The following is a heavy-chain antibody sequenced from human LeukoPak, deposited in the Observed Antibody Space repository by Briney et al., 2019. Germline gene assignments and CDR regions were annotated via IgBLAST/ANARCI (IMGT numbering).Heavy chain of an antibody. Sequence: GASVKVSCKASGYTFTSYYIHWVRQAPGQGLEWMGIINPSGVSSSNAQKFQGRVTMTRDTSTSTVNMELSSLRSEDTAVYYCARTDSNSSYYFHYWGQGTLVTASS. D-gene: IGHD6-13*01. CDR2: INPSGVSS. CDR1: GYTFTSYY. CDR3: ARTDSNSSYYFHY. V-gene: IGHV1-46*01. J-gene: IGHJ4*02.